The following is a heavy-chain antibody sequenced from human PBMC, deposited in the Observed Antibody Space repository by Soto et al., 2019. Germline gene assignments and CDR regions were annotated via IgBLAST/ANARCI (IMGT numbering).Heavy chain of an antibody. CDR3: ARGGWTNGPGPFDL. Sequence: QVQLVQSGTEVKTPGASVKVSCHASGYTFTNYGINWVRQAPGQGLEWMAWISAYNGKTHHAPFVQDRVTKPTYTSTRKAYMELTSLRSDDTAAYYCARGGWTNGPGPFDLWGQGTMVTVSS. CDR1: GYTFTNYG. V-gene: IGHV1-18*04. J-gene: IGHJ3*01. CDR2: ISAYNGKT. D-gene: IGHD2-15*01.